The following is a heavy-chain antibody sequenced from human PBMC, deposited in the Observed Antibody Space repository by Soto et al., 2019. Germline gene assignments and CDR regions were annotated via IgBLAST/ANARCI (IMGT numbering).Heavy chain of an antibody. CDR1: GFTFSNYW. J-gene: IGHJ4*02. CDR3: VRTSLVVAAATREDY. D-gene: IGHD2-15*01. CDR2: IKQDGSEK. Sequence: GGSLRLSCAASGFTFSNYWMSWVRQAPGKGLEWVANIKQDGSEKYYVDSVKGRFTISRDNAKNSLYLQMNSLRAEDTAVYYCVRTSLVVAAATREDYWGQGTLVTVSS. V-gene: IGHV3-7*01.